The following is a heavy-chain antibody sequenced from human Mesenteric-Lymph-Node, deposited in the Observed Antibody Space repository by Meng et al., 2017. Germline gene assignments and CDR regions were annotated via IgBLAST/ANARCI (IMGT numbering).Heavy chain of an antibody. V-gene: IGHV4-31*03. D-gene: IGHD3-10*01. CDR1: GSSISSGGYY. CDR2: IHDSGST. CDR3: ARASYGSGSPLGESWFDP. J-gene: IGHJ5*02. Sequence: QVQRPEAGQGLVKPSQNLYLTCTVDGSSISSGGYYWSWIRQHPGKGLEWIGYIHDSGSTYYNPSLKSRVTISADTSKNQFSLKLSSVTAADTAVYYCARASYGSGSPLGESWFDPWGQGTLVTVSS.